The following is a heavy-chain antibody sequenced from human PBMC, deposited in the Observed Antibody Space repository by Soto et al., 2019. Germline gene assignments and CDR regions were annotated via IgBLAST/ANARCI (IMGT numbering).Heavy chain of an antibody. J-gene: IGHJ6*03. Sequence: EVQLVESGGGLVKPGGSLRLSGAASGFTFSSYSMNWVRQAPGKGLEWVSSISSSSSYIYYADSVKGRFTISRDNAKNSLYMQINSQIAEDTAVYYCARVQGIAVGVDYYYYMDVWGKGTTVTVAS. D-gene: IGHD6-19*01. V-gene: IGHV3-21*01. CDR3: ARVQGIAVGVDYYYYMDV. CDR1: GFTFSSYS. CDR2: ISSSSSYI.